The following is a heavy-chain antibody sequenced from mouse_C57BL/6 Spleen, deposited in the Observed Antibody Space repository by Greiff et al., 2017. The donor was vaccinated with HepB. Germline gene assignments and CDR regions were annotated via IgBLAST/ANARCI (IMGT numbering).Heavy chain of an antibody. J-gene: IGHJ2*01. Sequence: QVQLKQPGAELVRPGTSVKLSCKASGYTFTSYWMHWVKQRPGQGLEWIGVIDPSDSYTNYNQKFKGKATLTVDTSSSTAYMQLSSLTSEDSAVYYCARWWDYWGQGTTLTVSS. CDR3: ARWWDY. CDR2: IDPSDSYT. D-gene: IGHD1-1*02. V-gene: IGHV1-59*01. CDR1: GYTFTSYW.